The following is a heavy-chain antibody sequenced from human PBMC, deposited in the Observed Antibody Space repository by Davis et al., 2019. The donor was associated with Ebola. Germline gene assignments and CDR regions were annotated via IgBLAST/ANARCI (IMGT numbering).Heavy chain of an antibody. Sequence: LRLSCTVSGGSISSGGYYWSWVRQAPGKGLEWIGYIYYSGSTYYNPSLKSRVTISVDTSKNQFSLKLSSVTAADTAVYYCAREAGSWVITLPGAFDIWGQGTMVTVSS. D-gene: IGHD3-22*01. CDR3: AREAGSWVITLPGAFDI. V-gene: IGHV4-31*03. J-gene: IGHJ3*02. CDR2: IYYSGST. CDR1: GGSISSGGYY.